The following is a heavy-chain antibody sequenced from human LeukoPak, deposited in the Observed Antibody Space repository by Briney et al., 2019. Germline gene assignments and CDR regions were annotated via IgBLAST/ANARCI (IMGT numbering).Heavy chain of an antibody. D-gene: IGHD3-16*02. V-gene: IGHV3-23*01. CDR2: ISGSGGST. CDR3: AKGYLRLGLLSLPPVVIDY. J-gene: IGHJ4*02. Sequence: GGSLRLSCAASGFTFSSYAMSWVRQAPGKGLEWVSAISGSGGSTYYADSVKGRFTISRDNSKNTLYLQMNSLRAEDTAVYYCAKGYLRLGLLSLPPVVIDYWGQGTLVTVSS. CDR1: GFTFSSYA.